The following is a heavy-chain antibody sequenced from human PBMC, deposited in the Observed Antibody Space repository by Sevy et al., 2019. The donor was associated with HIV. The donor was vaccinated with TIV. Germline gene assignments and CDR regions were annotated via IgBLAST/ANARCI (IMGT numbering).Heavy chain of an antibody. Sequence: GGSLRLSCAISGFTVNDKYIIWVRQAPGKGLEWVSVIFSSGSTYYADPAKGRFTISRDNFKNTGYLQMNSLRAEDTAVYYCVSLFLSYRSGWSYFDYWGQGTLVTVSS. CDR1: GFTVNDKY. CDR2: IFSSGST. CDR3: VSLFLSYRSGWSYFDY. V-gene: IGHV3-66*02. J-gene: IGHJ4*02. D-gene: IGHD6-19*01.